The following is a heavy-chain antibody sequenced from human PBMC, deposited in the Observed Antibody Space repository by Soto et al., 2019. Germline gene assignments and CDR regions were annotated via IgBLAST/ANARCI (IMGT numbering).Heavy chain of an antibody. J-gene: IGHJ4*02. V-gene: IGHV3-23*01. CDR3: ARGTHSYSGSHELDA. CDR2: ISGSGNSP. CDR1: GFIFGDHV. D-gene: IGHD1-26*01. Sequence: PGGSLRLSCSGSGFIFGDHVMDWVRKAPGKGLEWVAGISGSGNSPFFRDSVKGRFTISRDNSKNTVYLEMNNLRDEDSAMYFCARGTHSYSGSHELDAWGLGTLVTVSS.